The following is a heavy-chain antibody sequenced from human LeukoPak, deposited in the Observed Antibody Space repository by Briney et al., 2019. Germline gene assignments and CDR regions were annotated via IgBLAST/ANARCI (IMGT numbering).Heavy chain of an antibody. CDR3: ARVGTVVHFDY. J-gene: IGHJ4*02. V-gene: IGHV3-30*01. Sequence: GGSLRLSCSASGFTFNTYAMHWVRQAPGKGLERVAVISYDGSNKYYADSVKGRFTISRDNSKNTLYLQMNSLRAEDTAVYYCARVGTVVHFDYWGQGTLVTVSS. CDR1: GFTFNTYA. D-gene: IGHD4-23*01. CDR2: ISYDGSNK.